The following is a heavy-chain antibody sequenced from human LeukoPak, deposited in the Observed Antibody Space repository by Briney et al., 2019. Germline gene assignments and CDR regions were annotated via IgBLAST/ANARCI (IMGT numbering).Heavy chain of an antibody. CDR2: IYYSGST. Sequence: SETLSLTCTVSGGSISSSSYYWGWIRQPPGKGLEWIGSIYYSGSTYYNPSLKSRVTISVDTSKNQFSLKLSSVTAADTAVYYCASQPYYYDSSGYYYVYYYYYMDVWGKGTTVTISS. CDR1: GGSISSSSYY. CDR3: ASQPYYYDSSGYYYVYYYYYMDV. V-gene: IGHV4-39*01. D-gene: IGHD3-22*01. J-gene: IGHJ6*03.